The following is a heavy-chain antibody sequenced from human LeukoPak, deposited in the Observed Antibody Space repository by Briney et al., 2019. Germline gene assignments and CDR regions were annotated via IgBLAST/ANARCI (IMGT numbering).Heavy chain of an antibody. V-gene: IGHV4-61*02. CDR3: AREGDYYDTSGTLDY. CDR2: IYTSGST. D-gene: IGHD3-22*01. CDR1: GGSISSGNYY. J-gene: IGHJ4*02. Sequence: PSETLSLTCTVSGGSISSGNYYWSWIRKPAGKGLEWIGRIYTSGSTDYNPSLKSRVTISVDTSKNQFSLKLSSVTAADTAVYYCAREGDYYDTSGTLDYWGQGTLVTVSS.